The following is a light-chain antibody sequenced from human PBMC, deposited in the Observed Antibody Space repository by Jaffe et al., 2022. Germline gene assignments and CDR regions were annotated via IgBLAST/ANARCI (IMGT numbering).Light chain of an antibody. CDR2: SSS. V-gene: IGKV1-17*03. CDR1: QDISSY. Sequence: DIQMTQSPSAMSASVGDRVTITCRASQDISSYLVWFQQKPGKAPKRLIYSSSTLQSGVPSRFSGSGSGTEFTLTISSLQPEDFATYYCLRHNSYPLTFGGGTKVEIK. J-gene: IGKJ4*01. CDR3: LRHNSYPLT.